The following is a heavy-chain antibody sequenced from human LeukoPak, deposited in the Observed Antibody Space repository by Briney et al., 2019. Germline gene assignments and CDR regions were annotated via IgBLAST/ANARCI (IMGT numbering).Heavy chain of an antibody. CDR1: GGSISSGGYY. CDR3: ARGGGQWLFQYYFDY. CDR2: IYYSGST. V-gene: IGHV4-31*03. Sequence: SQTLSLTCTVSGGSISSGGYYWSWIRQHPGEGLEWIGYIYYSGSTYYNPSLKSRVTISVDTSKNQFSLKLSSVTAADTAVYYCARGGGQWLFQYYFDYWGQGTLVTVSS. D-gene: IGHD3-22*01. J-gene: IGHJ4*02.